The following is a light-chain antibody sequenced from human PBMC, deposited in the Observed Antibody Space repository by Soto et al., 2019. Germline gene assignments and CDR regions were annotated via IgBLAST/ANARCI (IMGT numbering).Light chain of an antibody. CDR1: HSINSW. Sequence: DIQMTQSPSTLSASVGDRVTITCRASHSINSWLAWYQQKPGKAPKLLIYDASILESGVPSRFSGSGSWTEFTLTISSLQSDDFATYYCQQYNTYLNTFGHWTKVDIK. J-gene: IGKJ2*01. CDR3: QQYNTYLNT. CDR2: DAS. V-gene: IGKV1-5*01.